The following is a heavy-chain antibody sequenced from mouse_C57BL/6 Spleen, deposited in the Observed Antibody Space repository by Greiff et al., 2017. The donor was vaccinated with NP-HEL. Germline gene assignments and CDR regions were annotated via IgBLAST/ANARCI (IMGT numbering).Heavy chain of an antibody. CDR3: AREGVYYSNYYYAMDY. Sequence: EVKLMESGPGLVKPSQSLSLTCSVTGYSITSGYYWNWIRQFPGNKLEWMGYISYDGSNNYNPSLKNRISITRDTSKNQFFLKLNSVTTEDTATYYCAREGVYYSNYYYAMDYWGQGTSVTVSS. J-gene: IGHJ4*01. CDR1: GYSITSGYY. V-gene: IGHV3-6*01. D-gene: IGHD2-5*01. CDR2: ISYDGSN.